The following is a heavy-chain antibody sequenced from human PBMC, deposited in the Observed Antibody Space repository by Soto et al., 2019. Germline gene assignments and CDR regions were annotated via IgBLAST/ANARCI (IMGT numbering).Heavy chain of an antibody. Sequence: GGSLRLSCAASGFTFSNDGMHWVRQTPGKGLEWVALILYDGSNKYYADSVKGRFTISRDNSKNTLYLQVSSLRAEDTAVYYCAKSRDAYNFYFYYGMDVWGQGTSVTVSS. CDR3: AKSRDAYNFYFYYGMDV. D-gene: IGHD1-1*01. CDR1: GFTFSNDG. J-gene: IGHJ6*02. V-gene: IGHV3-30*18. CDR2: ILYDGSNK.